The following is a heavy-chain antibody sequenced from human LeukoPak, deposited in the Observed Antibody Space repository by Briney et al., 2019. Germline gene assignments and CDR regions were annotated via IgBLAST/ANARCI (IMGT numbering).Heavy chain of an antibody. D-gene: IGHD2-2*01. CDR2: ISYDGSNK. CDR3: AKEQWDCSSTSCPFDY. V-gene: IGHV3-30*18. Sequence: GRSLRLSCAASGFTFSSYGMHWVRQAPGKGLEWVAVISYDGSNKYYADSVKGRFTISRDNSKNTLYLQMNSLRAEDTAVYYCAKEQWDCSSTSCPFDYWGPGTLVTVSS. CDR1: GFTFSSYG. J-gene: IGHJ4*02.